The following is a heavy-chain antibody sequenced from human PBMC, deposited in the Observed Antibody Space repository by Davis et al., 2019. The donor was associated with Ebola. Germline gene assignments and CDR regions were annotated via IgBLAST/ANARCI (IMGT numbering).Heavy chain of an antibody. D-gene: IGHD2-15*01. CDR3: AHLGPQRYCSGGGCHGYLDY. J-gene: IGHJ4*02. CDR2: IIPIFGTA. CDR1: GGTFSSYA. Sequence: SVKVSCKASGGTFSSYAISWVRQAPGQGLEWMGGIIPIFGTANYAQKFQGRVTITAVESTRTAYMELNGLRSEDTAVYYCAHLGPQRYCSGGGCHGYLDYWGQGTLVTVSS. V-gene: IGHV1-69*13.